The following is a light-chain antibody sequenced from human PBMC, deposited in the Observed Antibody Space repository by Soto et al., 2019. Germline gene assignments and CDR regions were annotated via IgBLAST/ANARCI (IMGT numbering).Light chain of an antibody. J-gene: IGKJ4*01. CDR3: QQYFSYPLT. Sequence: ALRMTQSPSSFSASTGDRVTITCRASQGISSHLAWYQVKPGKAPRLLIYPASYLESGVPSRFSGSGSETAFTLTISSLQSAAFAVYYCQQYFSYPLTFGGGTKAEIK. CDR2: PAS. CDR1: QGISSH. V-gene: IGKV1-8*01.